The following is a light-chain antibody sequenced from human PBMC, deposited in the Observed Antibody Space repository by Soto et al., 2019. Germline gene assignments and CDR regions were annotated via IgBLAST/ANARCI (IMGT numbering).Light chain of an antibody. V-gene: IGLV2-8*01. CDR3: DSYAGSNNHV. CDR1: SSDVGRYNF. Sequence: QSALTQPPSASGSPGQSVTISCTGTSSDVGRYNFVSWYQHHPGKAPKRLIYDVNKRPSGVPDRFSGSKSGNTASLTVSGLQADDEADYYCDSYAGSNNHVFGTGTKVTVL. CDR2: DVN. J-gene: IGLJ1*01.